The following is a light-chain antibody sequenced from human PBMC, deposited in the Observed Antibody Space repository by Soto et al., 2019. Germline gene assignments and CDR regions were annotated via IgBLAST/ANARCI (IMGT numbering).Light chain of an antibody. J-gene: IGLJ1*01. CDR3: SSYTSTTTVRFV. V-gene: IGLV1-51*01. Sequence: QSVMTQPPSVSAAPGQRVTISCSGSSSNIGGNSVSWYQQLPGTAPKLLIYDVSDRPSRISSRFSGSKSANTASLTISGLQAEDEALYYCSSYTSTTTVRFVFGTGTKLTVL. CDR2: DVS. CDR1: SSNIGGNS.